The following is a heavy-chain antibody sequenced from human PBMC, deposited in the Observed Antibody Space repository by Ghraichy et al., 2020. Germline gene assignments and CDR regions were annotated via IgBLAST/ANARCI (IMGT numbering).Heavy chain of an antibody. Sequence: SVKVSCKASGGTFSSYAISWVRQAPGQGLEWMGGIIPIFGTANYAQKFQGRVTITADESTSTAYMELSSLRSEDTAVYYCARAPSGSYYAGYFDYWGQGTLVTVSS. D-gene: IGHD1-26*01. V-gene: IGHV1-69*13. CDR2: IIPIFGTA. CDR1: GGTFSSYA. CDR3: ARAPSGSYYAGYFDY. J-gene: IGHJ4*02.